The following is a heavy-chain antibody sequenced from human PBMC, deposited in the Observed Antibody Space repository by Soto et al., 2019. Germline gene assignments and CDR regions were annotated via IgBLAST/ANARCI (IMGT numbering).Heavy chain of an antibody. V-gene: IGHV1-46*01. D-gene: IGHD6-19*01. CDR1: GDPFTSYY. CDR2: SIPHGGST. CDR3: ARSAVGNYEIIIEGSNWFAP. Sequence: QGQLVQSGAEVKQPGASAKVSCKAPGDPFTSYYFHWVRQAPGQGLEWMGVSIPHGGSTAYAQRFQGTVTMTTDTPTSTVYMQPTSLRSEDTAVYYCARSAVGNYEIIIEGSNWFAPWGQGTLVTVSS. J-gene: IGHJ5*02.